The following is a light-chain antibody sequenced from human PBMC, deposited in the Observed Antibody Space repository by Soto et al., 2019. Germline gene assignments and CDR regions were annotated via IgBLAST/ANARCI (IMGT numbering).Light chain of an antibody. Sequence: QSVLTQPSSASGTPGQRVTISCSGGSSNIGGNTADWYQQFPGTAPKLLIYNSNQRPSGVPDRFSGSKSGTSASLAISGLQSDDEAMYYCAAWDDSLRGPVFGEGTKLTVL. CDR3: AAWDDSLRGPV. CDR1: SSNIGGNT. J-gene: IGLJ2*01. V-gene: IGLV1-44*01. CDR2: NSN.